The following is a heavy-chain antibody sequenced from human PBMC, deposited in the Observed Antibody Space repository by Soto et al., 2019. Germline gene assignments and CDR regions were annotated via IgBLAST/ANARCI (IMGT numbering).Heavy chain of an antibody. CDR1: GFTFSSYW. J-gene: IGHJ4*02. CDR2: IKQDGSEK. CDR3: ARGQDGSGSIHYFDY. V-gene: IGHV3-7*01. D-gene: IGHD6-25*01. Sequence: PGGSLRLSCAASGFTFSSYWMSWVRQAPGKGLEWVANIKQDGSEKYYVDSVKGRFTISRDNAKNSLYLQMNSLRAEDTAVYYCARGQDGSGSIHYFDYWGQGTLVTVSS.